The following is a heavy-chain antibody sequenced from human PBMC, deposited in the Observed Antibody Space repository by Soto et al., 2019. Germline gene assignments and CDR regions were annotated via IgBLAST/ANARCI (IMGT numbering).Heavy chain of an antibody. J-gene: IGHJ4*02. V-gene: IGHV3-23*01. CDR3: ARRSSGWYFDY. Sequence: EVQLLESGGGLVQPGGSLRLSCAASGFTFSSYAMSWVRQAPGKGLEWVSAISGSGGSTYYADSVKGRFTISRDNSKTTLYLQMNSRRAEDTAVYYCARRSSGWYFDYWGQGTLVTVSS. D-gene: IGHD6-19*01. CDR2: ISGSGGST. CDR1: GFTFSSYA.